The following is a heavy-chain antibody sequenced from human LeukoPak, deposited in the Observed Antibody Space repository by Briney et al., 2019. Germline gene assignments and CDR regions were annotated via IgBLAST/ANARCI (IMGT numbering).Heavy chain of an antibody. CDR1: GGSVSSGSYY. V-gene: IGHV4-61*01. J-gene: IGHJ4*02. CDR3: ARGPYYYDSSGTLSGLEVDY. D-gene: IGHD3-22*01. Sequence: PSETLSLTCTVSGGSVSSGSYYWSWIRQPPGKGQEWIGYIYTSGSTNYNPSLKSRVTISVDTSKNQFSLKLSSVTAADTAVYYCARGPYYYDSSGTLSGLEVDYWGQGTLVTVSS. CDR2: IYTSGST.